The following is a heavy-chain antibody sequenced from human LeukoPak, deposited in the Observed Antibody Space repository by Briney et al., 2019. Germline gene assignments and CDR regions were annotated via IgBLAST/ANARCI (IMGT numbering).Heavy chain of an antibody. CDR1: GFTFSSYW. D-gene: IGHD4-17*01. CDR3: ARDRGYGDLYALFDY. J-gene: IGHJ4*02. Sequence: PGGSLRLSCEASGFTFSSYWMSWVRQAPGKGLEWVANIKQDGSEKYYVDSVKGRFTISRDNAKNSLYLQMNSPRAEDTAVYYCARDRGYGDLYALFDYWGQGTLVTVSS. CDR2: IKQDGSEK. V-gene: IGHV3-7*01.